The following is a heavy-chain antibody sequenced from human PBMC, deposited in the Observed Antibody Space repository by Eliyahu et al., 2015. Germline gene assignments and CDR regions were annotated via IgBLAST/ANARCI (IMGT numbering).Heavy chain of an antibody. D-gene: IGHD3-10*01. V-gene: IGHV3-21*01. Sequence: EVELVEPGGGLVKPGGSLXXSCEASGXXFSTDSMNWVRQAPGKGLEWVASISSRSSYIYYKDSVKGRFTISRDDAKNSLYLQMNSLRVEDTAVYYCVRDSRLVQGWIVSYFDYWGQGTLVTVSS. CDR2: ISSRSSYI. CDR3: VRDSRLVQGWIVSYFDY. J-gene: IGHJ4*02. CDR1: GXXFSTDS.